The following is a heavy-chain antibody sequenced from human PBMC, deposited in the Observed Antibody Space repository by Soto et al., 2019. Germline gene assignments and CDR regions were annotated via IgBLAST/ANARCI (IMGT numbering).Heavy chain of an antibody. Sequence: SCPTLVNPTQTLTLTCTFSGFSLSTSGMRVSWIRQPPGKALEWLARIDWDDDKFYSTSLRTRLTISKDTSKNQVVLTMTNMDPVDTATYYCPRTRIVGAIGYFDYWGQGPLV. CDR1: GFSLSTSGMR. V-gene: IGHV2-70*04. CDR3: PRTRIVGAIGYFDY. CDR2: IDWDDDK. J-gene: IGHJ4*02. D-gene: IGHD1-26*01.